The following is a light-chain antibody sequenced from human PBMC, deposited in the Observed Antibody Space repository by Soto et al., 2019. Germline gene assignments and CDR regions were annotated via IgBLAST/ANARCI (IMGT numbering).Light chain of an antibody. J-gene: IGKJ1*01. CDR1: QSISSNY. CDR2: GAS. V-gene: IGKV3-20*01. CDR3: QQYGTSPRT. Sequence: DIVMTQSPGTLSLSPGERATLSCRASQSISSNYLAWYQQKPGQSPRLPIYGASSRATGIPDRFSGRGSGTDFTLTISRLEPEDFAVYFCQQYGTSPRTFGQGTKVEIK.